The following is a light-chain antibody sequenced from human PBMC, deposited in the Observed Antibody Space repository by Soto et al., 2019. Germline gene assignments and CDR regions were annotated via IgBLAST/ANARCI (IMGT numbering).Light chain of an antibody. J-gene: IGKJ3*01. CDR1: QSISSD. V-gene: IGKV1-39*01. Sequence: DIQMTQSPSSLSASVGDRVTITCRASQSISSDLHWYQQKPGKAPKLLSYAASSLQSGVPSRFSGSRSGTDFTLTISSLQPEDFANYYCQQSYSTPFAFGPGTKVDIK. CDR2: AAS. CDR3: QQSYSTPFA.